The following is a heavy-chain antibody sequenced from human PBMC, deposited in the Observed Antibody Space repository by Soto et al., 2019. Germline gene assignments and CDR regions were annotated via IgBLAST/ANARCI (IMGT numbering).Heavy chain of an antibody. V-gene: IGHV4-39*01. CDR3: ARLLGIAVAGTGGADYYYYGMDV. CDR1: GGSISSSSYY. CDR2: IYYSGST. J-gene: IGHJ6*02. Sequence: PSETLSLTCTVSGGSISSSSYYWGWIRQPPGKGPEWIGSIYYSGSTYYNPSLKSRVTISVDTSKNQFSLKLSSVTAADTAVYYCARLLGIAVAGTGGADYYYYGMDVWGQGTTVTVSS. D-gene: IGHD6-19*01.